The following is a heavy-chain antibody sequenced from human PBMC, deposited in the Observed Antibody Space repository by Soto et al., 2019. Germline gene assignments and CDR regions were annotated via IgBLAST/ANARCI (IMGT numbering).Heavy chain of an antibody. Sequence: SQTLSLTCAISGDSVSSNSAAWNWIRQSPSRSLEWLGRTYYRSKWYNDYAVSVKSRITINPDTSKNQFSLQLNSVTPEDTAVYYCASSRDFWSGSVPDYYYGMDVWGQGTTVTVSS. CDR1: GDSVSSNSAA. J-gene: IGHJ6*02. CDR2: TYYRSKWYN. V-gene: IGHV6-1*01. CDR3: ASSRDFWSGSVPDYYYGMDV. D-gene: IGHD3-3*01.